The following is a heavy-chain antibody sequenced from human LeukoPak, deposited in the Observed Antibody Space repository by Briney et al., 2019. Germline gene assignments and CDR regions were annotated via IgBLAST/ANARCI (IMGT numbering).Heavy chain of an antibody. CDR3: AKDPYDSSGYYFINWFDP. Sequence: GRSLRLACAASGFTFSSYSMSWVRQAPGGGLEWVSAISGSVGSTYYADSVKGRFTISRDNSKNTLYLQMNSLRAEDTAVYYCAKDPYDSSGYYFINWFDPWGQGTLVTVSS. CDR2: ISGSVGST. V-gene: IGHV3-23*01. CDR1: GFTFSSYS. D-gene: IGHD3-22*01. J-gene: IGHJ5*02.